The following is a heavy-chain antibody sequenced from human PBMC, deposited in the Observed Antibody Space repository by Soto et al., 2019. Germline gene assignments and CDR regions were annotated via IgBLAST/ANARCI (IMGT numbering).Heavy chain of an antibody. CDR1: GFTFSHYA. J-gene: IGHJ4*02. D-gene: IGHD1-26*01. CDR2: MSYDGSNE. CDR3: AKDGSHNLDY. Sequence: QVQLVESGGGVVQPGRSLRLSCAASGFTFSHYAMHWVRQAPGKGLEWVALMSYDGSNEYYADSVKGRFTISRDNSKNTLYLQMNSRRAEDTAVYYCAKDGSHNLDYWGQGTLVTVSS. V-gene: IGHV3-30*18.